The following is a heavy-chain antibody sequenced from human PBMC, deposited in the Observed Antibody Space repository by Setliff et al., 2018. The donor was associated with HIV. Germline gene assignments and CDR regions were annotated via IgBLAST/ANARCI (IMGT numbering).Heavy chain of an antibody. J-gene: IGHJ3*02. Sequence: GGSLRLSCVASGFTLSTYRMNWVRQAPGKGLEWVSSIIRDSSYIFDADSVKGRFTISRDNAKNSLYLQMNSLRAEDTAVYYCARAWVFDSSSNDAFDIWGQGTMVTVSS. CDR1: GFTLSTYR. CDR2: IIRDSSYI. V-gene: IGHV3-21*01. CDR3: ARAWVFDSSSNDAFDI. D-gene: IGHD6-6*01.